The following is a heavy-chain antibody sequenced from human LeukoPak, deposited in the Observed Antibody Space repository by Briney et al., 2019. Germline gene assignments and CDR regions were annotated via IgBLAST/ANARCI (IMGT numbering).Heavy chain of an antibody. CDR2: IYSGGST. D-gene: IGHD3-22*01. J-gene: IGHJ4*02. V-gene: IGHV3-53*05. CDR1: GFTVSSNY. Sequence: GGSLRLSCAASGFTVSSNYMSWVRQAPGKGLEWVSVIYSGGSTYYADSVKGRFTISRDNSKNTLYLQMNSLRAEDTAVYYCAKGLGYYDSSGYYPFDYWGQGTLVTVSS. CDR3: AKGLGYYDSSGYYPFDY.